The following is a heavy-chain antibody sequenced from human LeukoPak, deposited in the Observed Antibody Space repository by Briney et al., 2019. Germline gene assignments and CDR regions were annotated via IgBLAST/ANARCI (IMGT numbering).Heavy chain of an antibody. CDR1: GFTFSSYS. CDR3: AKDSRGWLTYGMDV. CDR2: ISSSSSYI. J-gene: IGHJ6*02. D-gene: IGHD4/OR15-4a*01. Sequence: GGSLRLSCAASGFTFSSYSMNWVRQAPGKGLEWVSSISSSSSYIYYADSVKGRFTISRDNAKNSLYLQMNSLRAEDTALYYCAKDSRGWLTYGMDVWGQGTTVTVSS. V-gene: IGHV3-21*04.